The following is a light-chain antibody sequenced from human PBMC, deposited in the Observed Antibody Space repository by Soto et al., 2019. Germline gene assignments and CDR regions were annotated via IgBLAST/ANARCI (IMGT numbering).Light chain of an antibody. J-gene: IGKJ1*01. CDR3: QQYNSQWT. Sequence: DIQMTQCPSSLSASVGPRVTITCRASQSISSYLNWYQQKPGKAPKLLIYAASSLESGVPSRFSGRRSGTEFTLTIAGLQPEDFATYYCQQYNSQWTFGQGTKVDIK. CDR2: AAS. V-gene: IGKV1-39*01. CDR1: QSISSY.